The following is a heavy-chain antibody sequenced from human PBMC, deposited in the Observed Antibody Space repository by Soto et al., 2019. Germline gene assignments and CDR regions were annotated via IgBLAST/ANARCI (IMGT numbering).Heavy chain of an antibody. D-gene: IGHD3-9*01. CDR1: GYNFTRFG. CDR3: GREGQRLAQEDYYQFNGMDV. CDR2: MCAPSGHT. V-gene: IGHV1-18*01. Sequence: QFQLVQSGAEVKKPGASVRVSCKASGYNFTRFGITWVRQAPGQGLEWMGWMCAPSGHTRTAPQFQGSLTMTTDESMTTAYIDLRSLRSDDTALYYCGREGQRLAQEDYYQFNGMDVWGQGTTVIVSS. J-gene: IGHJ6*02.